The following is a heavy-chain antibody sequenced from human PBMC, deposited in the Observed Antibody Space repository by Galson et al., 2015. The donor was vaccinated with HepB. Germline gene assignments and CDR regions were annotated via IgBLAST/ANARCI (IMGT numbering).Heavy chain of an antibody. CDR3: AREGAVVPTAMPLDY. V-gene: IGHV3-33*01. D-gene: IGHD2-2*01. CDR2: IWSDGSNK. CDR1: GFTFSNYG. J-gene: IGHJ4*02. Sequence: SLRLSCAASGFTFSNYGIHWVCQAPGKGLEWVALIWSDGSNKYYADSVEGRFTISRDNSKNTLYLQMNSLSAEDTAVYYCAREGAVVPTAMPLDYWGQGTLVTVSS.